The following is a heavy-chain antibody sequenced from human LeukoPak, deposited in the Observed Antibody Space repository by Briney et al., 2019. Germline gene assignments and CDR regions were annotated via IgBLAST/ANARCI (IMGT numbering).Heavy chain of an antibody. CDR1: GYSFTSYW. D-gene: IGHD3-10*01. CDR2: IYPGDSDT. V-gene: IGHV5-51*01. J-gene: IGHJ3*02. Sequence: GESLKTSCKGSGYSFTSYWIGWVRQMPGKGLEWMGIIYPGDSDTRYSPSFQGQVTISADKSISTAYLQWSSLTASDTAMYYCARERGYYFGSGSYYSYDASDIWGQGTMVTVSS. CDR3: ARERGYYFGSGSYYSYDASDI.